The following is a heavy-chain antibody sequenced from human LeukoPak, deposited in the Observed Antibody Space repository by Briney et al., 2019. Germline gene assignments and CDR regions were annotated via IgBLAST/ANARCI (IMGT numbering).Heavy chain of an antibody. D-gene: IGHD6-19*01. V-gene: IGHV4-39*01. CDR3: ARHAGGDMAMAGDDAFDI. Sequence: SETLSLTCTVSGGSISSSSYYWGWIRQPPGKGLEWIGSIYYSGSTYYNPSLKSRVTISVDTSKNQFSLQLSSVTAADTAVYYCARHAGGDMAMAGDDAFDIWGQGTMVTVSS. CDR1: GGSISSSSYY. J-gene: IGHJ3*02. CDR2: IYYSGST.